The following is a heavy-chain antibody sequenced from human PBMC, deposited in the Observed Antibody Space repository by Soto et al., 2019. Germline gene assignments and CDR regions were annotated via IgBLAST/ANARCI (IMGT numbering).Heavy chain of an antibody. V-gene: IGHV1-69*13. J-gene: IGHJ6*04. Sequence: SVKVSCKASGGTFSSYAISWVRQAPGQGLEWMGGIIPIFGTANYAQKFQGRVTITEDESTSTAYMELSSLRSEDTAVYYCARDEGSGGSCYNLCYGMDVWGKGTTVTVSS. D-gene: IGHD2-15*01. CDR1: GGTFSSYA. CDR2: IIPIFGTA. CDR3: ARDEGSGGSCYNLCYGMDV.